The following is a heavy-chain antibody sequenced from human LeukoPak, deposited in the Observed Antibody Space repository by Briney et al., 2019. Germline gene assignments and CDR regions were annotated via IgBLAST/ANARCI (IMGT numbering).Heavy chain of an antibody. V-gene: IGHV3-23*01. CDR1: GFTFSSYG. CDR2: VSGSGVST. Sequence: GGSLRLSCAASGFTFSSYGMRWVRQAPGKRLEWVSAVSGSGVSTYYADSVKGRFTISRDNSKNTLYLQMNSLRAEDTAVYYCAKGTNWFDPWGQGTLVTVSS. J-gene: IGHJ5*02. CDR3: AKGTNWFDP.